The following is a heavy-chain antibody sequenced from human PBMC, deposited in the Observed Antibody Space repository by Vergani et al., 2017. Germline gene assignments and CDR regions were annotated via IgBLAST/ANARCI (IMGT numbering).Heavy chain of an antibody. J-gene: IGHJ5*02. CDR1: GYIFKNYY. D-gene: IGHD6-19*01. Sequence: VQLVQSGAEVRKPGASVTVSCTASGYIFKNYYIHWLRQAPGQAFEWMGILNPTTGHTTSAQKFMGRVDMTRDPSTDTSTRTVQMTLSSLRSEDTAVYYCAREKPLGIAVADINWFDPWGQGTLVTVSS. V-gene: IGHV1-46*02. CDR2: LNPTTGHT. CDR3: AREKPLGIAVADINWFDP.